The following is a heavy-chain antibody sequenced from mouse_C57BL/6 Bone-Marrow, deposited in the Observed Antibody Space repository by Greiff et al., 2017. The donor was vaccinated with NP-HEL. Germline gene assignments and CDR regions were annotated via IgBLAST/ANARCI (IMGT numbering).Heavy chain of an antibody. CDR3: ARSGDYDGYWYFDV. CDR1: GYTFTSYG. J-gene: IGHJ1*03. Sequence: QVQLQQSGAELARPGASVKLSCKASGYTFTSYGISWVKQRTGQGLEWIGEIYPRSGNTYYNEKLKGKATLTADKSSSTEYMELRSLTSEDSAVYFCARSGDYDGYWYFDVWGTGTTVTVSS. D-gene: IGHD2-4*01. CDR2: IYPRSGNT. V-gene: IGHV1-81*01.